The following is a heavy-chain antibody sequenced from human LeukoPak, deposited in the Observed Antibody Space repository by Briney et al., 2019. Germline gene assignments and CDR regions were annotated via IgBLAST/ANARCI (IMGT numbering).Heavy chain of an antibody. Sequence: SQTLSLTCTVSGGSISSGAYYWSWIRQPPGKGLEWIGEINHSGSTNYNPSLKSRVTISVDTSKNQFSLKLSSVTAADTAVYYCARGKFDDYVWGSYRYADYWGQGTLVTVSS. CDR3: ARGKFDDYVWGSYRYADY. CDR1: GGSISSGAYY. D-gene: IGHD3-16*02. J-gene: IGHJ4*02. V-gene: IGHV4-30-2*01. CDR2: INHSGST.